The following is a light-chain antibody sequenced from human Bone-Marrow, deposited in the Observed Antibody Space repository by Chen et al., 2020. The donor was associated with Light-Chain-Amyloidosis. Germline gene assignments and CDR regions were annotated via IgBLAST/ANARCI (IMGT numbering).Light chain of an antibody. J-gene: IGLJ3*02. CDR2: DDS. CDR1: NIGSTS. V-gene: IGLV3-21*02. CDR3: QVWDRSSDRPV. Sequence: SYVLTQPSSVSAAPGQTATIARGRNNIGSTSLHWYQQTPGQAPLLVVYDDSDRPSGIPERLSGSNSGNTATLTISRVEAGDEADYYCQVWDRSSDRPVFGGGTKLTVL.